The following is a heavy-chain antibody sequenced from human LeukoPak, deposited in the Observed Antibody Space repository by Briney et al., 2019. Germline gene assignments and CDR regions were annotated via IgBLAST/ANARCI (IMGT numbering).Heavy chain of an antibody. Sequence: ASVKVSCKASGYTFTSYGISWVRQAPGQGLEWMGWISAYNGNTNYAQKLQGRVTMTTDTSTSTAYMELRSLRSDDTAVYYCARVFSDLGRYYYYMDVWGKGTTVTVSS. CDR2: ISAYNGNT. CDR3: ARVFSDLGRYYYYMDV. J-gene: IGHJ6*03. V-gene: IGHV1-18*01. D-gene: IGHD5/OR15-5a*01. CDR1: GYTFTSYG.